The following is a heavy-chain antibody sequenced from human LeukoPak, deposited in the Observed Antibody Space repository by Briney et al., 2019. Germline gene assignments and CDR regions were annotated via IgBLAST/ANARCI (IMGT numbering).Heavy chain of an antibody. J-gene: IGHJ4*02. CDR1: GFTFSTYS. V-gene: IGHV3-21*06. Sequence: TPGGSLRLSCAASGFTFSTYSMNWVRQAPGKGLEWVSSIATSSDYIYYAGSLKGRFTISRDNAKNSLYLHMNSLRPDDTAVYYCARSITSSFQNFDYWGQGTLVTVSS. CDR3: ARSITSSFQNFDY. CDR2: IATSSDYI. D-gene: IGHD6-6*01.